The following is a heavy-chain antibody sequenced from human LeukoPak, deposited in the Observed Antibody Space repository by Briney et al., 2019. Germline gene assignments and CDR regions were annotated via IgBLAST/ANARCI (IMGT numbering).Heavy chain of an antibody. J-gene: IGHJ6*02. CDR1: GGSISSYY. D-gene: IGHD6-13*01. CDR3: ARVAAAGTSPLYYYYGMDV. V-gene: IGHV4-59*08. Sequence: SETLSLTCTVSGGSISSYYWSWTRQPPGKGLEWIGYIYYSGSTNYNPSLKSRVTISVDTSKNQFSLKLSSVTAADTAVYYCARVAAAGTSPLYYYYGMDVWGQGTTVTVSS. CDR2: IYYSGST.